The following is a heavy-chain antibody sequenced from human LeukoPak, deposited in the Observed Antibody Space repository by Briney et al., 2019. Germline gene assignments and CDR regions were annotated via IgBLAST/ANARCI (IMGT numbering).Heavy chain of an antibody. D-gene: IGHD1-1*01. CDR3: ARGPTSVEFRNWYFDL. J-gene: IGHJ2*01. V-gene: IGHV4-4*07. CDR2: IYYSGST. CDR1: GGAISGYY. Sequence: SETLSLTCSVSGGAISGYYWSWIQQPAGKGLEWIGRIYYSGSTNYNPSLKSRVTMSVDTSKKQFSLTLSSMTAADTAVYYCARGPTSVEFRNWYFDLWGRGTWSLSRQ.